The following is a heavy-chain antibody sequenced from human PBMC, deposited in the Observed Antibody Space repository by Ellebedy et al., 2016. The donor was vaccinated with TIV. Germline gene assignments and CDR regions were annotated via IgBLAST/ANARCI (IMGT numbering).Heavy chain of an antibody. V-gene: IGHV1-18*01. Sequence: ASVKVSXXPSGYHFNNYEFGLTWVRQAPGQGLEWMGWISPHTGSTNYAQKLQGRVTLTTDTSTSTAYMELRSLRSDDTAVYYCTRGGMDGMDVWGQGTTVTVSS. D-gene: IGHD6-13*01. CDR1: GYHFNNYEFG. CDR3: TRGGMDGMDV. CDR2: ISPHTGST. J-gene: IGHJ6*02.